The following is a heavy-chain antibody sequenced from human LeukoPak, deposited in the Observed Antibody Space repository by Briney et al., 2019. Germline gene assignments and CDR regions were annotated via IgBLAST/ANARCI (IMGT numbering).Heavy chain of an antibody. J-gene: IGHJ4*02. CDR2: IYYSGST. CDR3: ARQYYYDSSGYDY. V-gene: IGHV4-59*08. CDR1: GGSISSYY. Sequence: SETMSLTCTVSGGSISSYYWSWIRQPPGKGLEWIGYIYYSGSTNYNPSLKSRVTISVDTSKNQFSLKLSSVTAADTAVYYCARQYYYDSSGYDYWGQGTLVTVSS. D-gene: IGHD3-22*01.